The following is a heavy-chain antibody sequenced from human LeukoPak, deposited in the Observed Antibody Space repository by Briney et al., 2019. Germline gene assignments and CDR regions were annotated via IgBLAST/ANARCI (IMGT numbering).Heavy chain of an antibody. CDR2: LSGSGITT. V-gene: IGHV3-23*01. D-gene: IGHD2-2*03. CDR3: ARASWISSADAVW. Sequence: GGSLRLSCAASGFTFSNSAMSWVRQAPGKGLEWVSTLSGSGITTYYADSVKGRFTLSRDDSRNTVFLQLNNLRVDDTAVYYCARASWISSADAVWWGQGTLVTVSS. CDR1: GFTFSNSA. J-gene: IGHJ4*02.